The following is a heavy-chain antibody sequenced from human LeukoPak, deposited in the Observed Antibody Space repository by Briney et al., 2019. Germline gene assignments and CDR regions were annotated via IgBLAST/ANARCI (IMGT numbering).Heavy chain of an antibody. CDR3: ATVAAGFY. CDR1: GFSFSAYS. CDR2: ISGTSTYI. J-gene: IGHJ4*02. Sequence: PGGSLRLSCAASGFSFSAYSMNWVRQAPGKGLQWVSSISGTSTYIYYADSVRGRFTISRDNAKNSLYLQMSSLRAEDPAVYYCATVAAGFYWGQGTLVTVSS. D-gene: IGHD6-13*01. V-gene: IGHV3-21*01.